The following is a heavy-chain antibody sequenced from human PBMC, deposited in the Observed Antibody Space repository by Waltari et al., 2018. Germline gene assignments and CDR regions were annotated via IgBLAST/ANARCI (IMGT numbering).Heavy chain of an antibody. Sequence: VQLVQSGAEVTQPGSSVKVSCKASGDTFRRYAISWLRPAPGQGLEWMGGIIPRFGTTNYGQKFQGRVTMTADEPTSTAYVELSSLKSEDTAVYFCARSYYYDRRANYPSLGAFDSWGQGTLVTVSS. J-gene: IGHJ4*02. CDR2: IIPRFGTT. V-gene: IGHV1-69*12. CDR1: GDTFRRYA. D-gene: IGHD3-22*01. CDR3: ARSYYYDRRANYPSLGAFDS.